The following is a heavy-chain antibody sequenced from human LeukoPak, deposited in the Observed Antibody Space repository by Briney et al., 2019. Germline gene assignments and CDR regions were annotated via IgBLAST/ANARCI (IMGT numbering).Heavy chain of an antibody. CDR1: GFTFSNYA. J-gene: IGHJ5*02. Sequence: QSGGSLRLSCAASGFTFSNYAMSWVRQAPGKGLAWVSGISGSGNSTYYAASVRRRFTISRDNSKNTLYVEMNSLRAEDTAVYYCTAAIHTDTWFDPWGQGTLVTVPS. V-gene: IGHV3-23*01. D-gene: IGHD2-2*02. CDR2: ISGSGNST. CDR3: TAAIHTDTWFDP.